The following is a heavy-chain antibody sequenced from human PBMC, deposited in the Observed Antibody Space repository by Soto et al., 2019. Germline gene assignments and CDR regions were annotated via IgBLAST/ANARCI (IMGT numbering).Heavy chain of an antibody. J-gene: IGHJ6*02. CDR2: LIPVFGSP. V-gene: IGHV1-69*01. CDR1: GGTFSKDA. Sequence: QVQLVQSGAEVKKPGSSVTVSCKTSGGTFSKDAINWVRQAPGQGLEWMGLLIPVFGSPIYAQKIQGRIRITAYESTSTAFMDLSSLRSEDTAVYYCTRVLGYTFEPGKTRYYAMDVWGQGTTVSVSS. CDR3: TRVLGYTFEPGKTRYYAMDV. D-gene: IGHD5-18*01.